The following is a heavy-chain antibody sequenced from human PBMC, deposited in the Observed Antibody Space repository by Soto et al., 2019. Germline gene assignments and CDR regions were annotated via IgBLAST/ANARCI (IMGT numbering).Heavy chain of an antibody. J-gene: IGHJ4*02. Sequence: QVQLVESGGGVVQPGRSLRLSCAASGFTFSSYAMHWVRQAPGKGLEWVAVISYDGSNKYYADSVKGRFTISRDNSKNTLYLQMNSLRAEDTAVYYCARDRDSSGYYYLFDYWGQGTLVTVSS. CDR1: GFTFSSYA. V-gene: IGHV3-30-3*01. D-gene: IGHD3-22*01. CDR3: ARDRDSSGYYYLFDY. CDR2: ISYDGSNK.